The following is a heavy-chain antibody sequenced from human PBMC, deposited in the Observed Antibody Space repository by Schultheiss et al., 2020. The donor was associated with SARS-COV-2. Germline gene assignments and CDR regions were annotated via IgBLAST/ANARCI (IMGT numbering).Heavy chain of an antibody. Sequence: SETLSLTCAVSGYSISSGYYWGWIRQHPGKGLEWIGYIYYSGSTYYNPSLKSRVTISVDTSKNQFSLKLSSVTAADTAVYYCARGDVVVMQLWGQGTLVTVSS. D-gene: IGHD2-21*01. J-gene: IGHJ4*02. CDR3: ARGDVVVMQL. CDR1: GYSISSGYY. V-gene: IGHV4-31*11. CDR2: IYYSGST.